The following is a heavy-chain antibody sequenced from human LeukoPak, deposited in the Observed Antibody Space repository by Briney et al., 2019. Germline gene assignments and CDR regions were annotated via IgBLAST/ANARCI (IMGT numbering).Heavy chain of an antibody. CDR3: ARYANSPYYYYAMDV. V-gene: IGHV4-59*12. CDR1: GGSIIGYY. D-gene: IGHD4/OR15-4a*01. J-gene: IGHJ6*02. Sequence: PSETLSLTCTVSGGSIIGYYLSWVRQHPGKGVEWLGSIYYSGSTNYNPSLKSRVTISVETSKNQFSLKLSSVTAADTAVYYCARYANSPYYYYAMDVWGQGTTVTVSS. CDR2: IYYSGST.